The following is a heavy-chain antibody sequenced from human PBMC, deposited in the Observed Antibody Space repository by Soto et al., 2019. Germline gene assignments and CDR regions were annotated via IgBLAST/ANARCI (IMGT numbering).Heavy chain of an antibody. J-gene: IGHJ4*02. CDR2: SRDKPQGYST. CDR3: VRATYFSDSSGYTRCLDY. D-gene: IGHD3-22*01. CDR1: GFTFRRNN. Sequence: GSLRLSCAASGFTFRRNNMNWVRQAPGKGLEWVGRSRDKPQGYSTAYAASVKGRFTTSRDESKNSAYLQMNSLKTEDTAVYYCVRATYFSDSSGYTRCLDYWGQGTLVTVSS. V-gene: IGHV3-72*01.